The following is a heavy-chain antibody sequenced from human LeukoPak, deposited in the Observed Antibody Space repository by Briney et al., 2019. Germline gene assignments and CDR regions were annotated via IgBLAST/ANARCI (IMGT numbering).Heavy chain of an antibody. CDR1: GGSISSNAYY. D-gene: IGHD1-26*01. V-gene: IGHV4-39*01. Sequence: TSETLSLTCTVSGGSISSNAYYWAWIRQPPGKGLEWIGSIYSSVSTYYNPSLKSRVTISVDTSKNQFSLRLSSVTAADTALYYCAYSGSYGHLGYWGQGIPVTVAS. CDR3: AYSGSYGHLGY. CDR2: IYSSVST. J-gene: IGHJ4*02.